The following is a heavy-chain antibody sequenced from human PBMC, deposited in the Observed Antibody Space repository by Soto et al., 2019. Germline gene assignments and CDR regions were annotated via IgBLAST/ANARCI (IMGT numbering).Heavy chain of an antibody. CDR3: ARRTLPGNNSIKNVFGM. J-gene: IGHJ3*02. CDR2: IYYSGTT. Sequence: QVQLQESGPGLVKPSQTLSLTCAVSGGSVSSGGYYWSWIRRPPGKGLEWIGYIYYSGTTYYNPSLKSRLAILLDTSKNQFSLRLSSVTAADTAVYYCARRTLPGNNSIKNVFGMWGQGTMVTVSS. V-gene: IGHV4-30-4*01. D-gene: IGHD1-20*01. CDR1: GGSVSSGGYY.